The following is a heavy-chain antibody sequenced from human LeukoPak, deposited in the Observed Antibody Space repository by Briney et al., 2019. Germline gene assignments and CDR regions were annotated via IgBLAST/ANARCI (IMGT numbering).Heavy chain of an antibody. J-gene: IGHJ6*02. D-gene: IGHD6-13*01. CDR2: ISAYNGNT. CDR3: ARDARHRFSSSRYYYYGMDV. V-gene: IGHV1-18*01. CDR1: GYTFTSYG. Sequence: ASVKVSCKASGYTFTSYGISWVRQAPGQVLEWMGWISAYNGNTNYAQKLQGRVTMTTDTSTSTAYMELRSLRSDDTAVYYCARDARHRFSSSRYYYYGMDVWGQGTTVTVSS.